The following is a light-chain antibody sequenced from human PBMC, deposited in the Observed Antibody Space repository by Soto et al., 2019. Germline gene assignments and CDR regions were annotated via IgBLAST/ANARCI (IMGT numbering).Light chain of an antibody. CDR1: SGSIASNY. V-gene: IGLV6-57*04. CDR2: EDN. J-gene: IGLJ2*01. Sequence: NFMLTQPHSVSESPGKAVTISCTRSSGSIASNYVQWYQQRPGSAPINVIYEDNQRPSGVPVRFSGSIDSSSNSASLTISALKTEDEADYYCQSYDSSNVIFGGGTKLTVL. CDR3: QSYDSSNVI.